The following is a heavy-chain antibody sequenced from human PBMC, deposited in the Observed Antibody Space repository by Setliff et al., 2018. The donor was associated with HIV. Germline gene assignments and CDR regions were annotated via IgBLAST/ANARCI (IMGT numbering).Heavy chain of an antibody. CDR1: GGSISSNSYY. CDR2: IYYSGGT. Sequence: SETLSLTCTVSGGSISSNSYYWGWIRQPPGKGLEWIGSIYYSGGTYYNPSLKSRVTISVDTSKNQFSLQLSSVTAADTAVYYCATCRHRPSNWFDPWGQGTVVTVSS. V-gene: IGHV4-39*07. CDR3: ATCRHRPSNWFDP. J-gene: IGHJ5*02.